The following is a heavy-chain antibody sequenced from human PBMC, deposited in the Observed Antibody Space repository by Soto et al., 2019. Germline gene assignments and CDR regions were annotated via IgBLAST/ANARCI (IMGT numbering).Heavy chain of an antibody. CDR2: IYYSGST. V-gene: IGHV4-31*03. CDR1: GGSISSGGYY. CDR3: ARAWYYYDSSGYSRNNWFDP. D-gene: IGHD3-22*01. Sequence: KPSETLSLTCTVSGGSISSGGYYWSWIRQHPGKGLEWIGYIYYSGSTYYNPSLKSRVTISVDTSKNQFSLKLSSVTAADTAVYYCARAWYYYDSSGYSRNNWFDPWGQGTLVTVSS. J-gene: IGHJ5*02.